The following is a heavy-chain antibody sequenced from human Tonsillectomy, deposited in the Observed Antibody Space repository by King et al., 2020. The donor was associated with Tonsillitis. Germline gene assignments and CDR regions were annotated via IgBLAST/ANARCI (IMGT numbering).Heavy chain of an antibody. V-gene: IGHV4-59*01. CDR3: ATGGYCSGGSCYLPSFDY. CDR1: GGSISSYY. J-gene: IGHJ4*02. Sequence: VQLQESGPGLVKPSETLSLTCTVSGGSISSYYWSWIRQPPGKGLEWIGYIYYSGSTNYNPSLKSRVTISVDTSKNQFSLKLSSVTAADTAVYYCATGGYCSGGSCYLPSFDYWGQGPLVTVSS. D-gene: IGHD2-15*01. CDR2: IYYSGST.